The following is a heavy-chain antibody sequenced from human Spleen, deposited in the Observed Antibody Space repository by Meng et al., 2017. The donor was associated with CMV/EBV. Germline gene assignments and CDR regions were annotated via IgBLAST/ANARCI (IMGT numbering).Heavy chain of an antibody. CDR3: AKDVTGYLSLYFDY. Sequence: GESLKISCVASGFTFRSFAMSWVRQAPGKGLEWVSAISGSGASTYYADSVKGRFTISRDNSRNTLYLQINSLRAEDTAVYYCAKDVTGYLSLYFDYWGQGTLVTVSS. V-gene: IGHV3-23*01. CDR1: GFTFRSFA. J-gene: IGHJ4*02. D-gene: IGHD6-25*01. CDR2: ISGSGAST.